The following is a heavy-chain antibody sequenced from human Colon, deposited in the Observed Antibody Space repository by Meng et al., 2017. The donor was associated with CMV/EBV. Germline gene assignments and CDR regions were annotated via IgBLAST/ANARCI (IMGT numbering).Heavy chain of an antibody. V-gene: IGHV4-31*03. Sequence: QMQLQESGPGLVKTSQTRSPPCTVSGGSISSGNHHWSWIRQHPGKGLEWIASIYNSETTYYNPSLKSRVTMSVDSSKNQFFLNLNSVTAADTAVYYCSTYYGGRGGQGTWGQGTLVTVSS. D-gene: IGHD3-10*01. J-gene: IGHJ4*02. CDR3: STYYGGRGGQGT. CDR1: GGSISSGNHH. CDR2: IYNSETT.